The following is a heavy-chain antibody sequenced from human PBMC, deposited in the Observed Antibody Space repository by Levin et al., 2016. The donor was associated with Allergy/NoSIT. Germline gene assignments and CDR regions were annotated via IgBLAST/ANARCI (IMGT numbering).Heavy chain of an antibody. Sequence: GESLKISCAASGFTFSSYAMGWVRQAPGEGLEWVSTISGSGSYTNYVDSVKGRFTVSRDNSRDTSRNTLYLQMNSLGAEDTAIYYCAKHTCNGGTCSVDYWGQGTLVTVSS. V-gene: IGHV3-23*01. CDR1: GFTFSSYA. D-gene: IGHD2-15*01. CDR3: AKHTCNGGTCSVDY. J-gene: IGHJ4*02. CDR2: ISGSGSYT.